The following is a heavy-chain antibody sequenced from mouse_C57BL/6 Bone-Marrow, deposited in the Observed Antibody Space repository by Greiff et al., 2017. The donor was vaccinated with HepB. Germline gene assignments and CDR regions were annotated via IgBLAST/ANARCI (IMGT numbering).Heavy chain of an antibody. CDR1: GYTFTSYW. D-gene: IGHD2-1*01. V-gene: IGHV1-55*01. J-gene: IGHJ3*01. Sequence: QVQLQQPGAELVKPGASVKMSCKASGYTFTSYWITWVKQRPGQGLEWIGDIYPGSGSTNYNEEFKSKATLTVDTSSSTAYMQLSSLTSEDSAVYYCAREEDYYGNYETWFAYWGQGTLVTVSA. CDR3: AREEDYYGNYETWFAY. CDR2: IYPGSGST.